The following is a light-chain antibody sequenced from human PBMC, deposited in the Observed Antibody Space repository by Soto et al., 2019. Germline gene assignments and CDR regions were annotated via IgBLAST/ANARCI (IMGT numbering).Light chain of an antibody. J-gene: IGLJ1*01. V-gene: IGLV7-46*01. CDR2: DTT. Sequence: QAVVTQEPSLTVSPGGTVTLTCGSSTGAVTSAHYPYWFQQKPGQAPRTLIYDTTNKHSWTPARFSGSLLGGKAALTLSGAQPEDEAEYYCLLSYSDEKVFGPGTKVNV. CDR1: TGAVTSAHY. CDR3: LLSYSDEKV.